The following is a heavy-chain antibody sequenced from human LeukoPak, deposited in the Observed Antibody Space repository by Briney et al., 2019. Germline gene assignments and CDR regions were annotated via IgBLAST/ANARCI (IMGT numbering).Heavy chain of an antibody. CDR2: INPNSGGT. D-gene: IGHD3-22*01. CDR1: GYTFTSYG. J-gene: IGHJ4*02. CDR3: ARREEVYSDGSSYYYGDLDY. Sequence: GASVTVSCKASGYTFTSYGISWVRQAPGRGLEWMGWINPNSGGTNYAQKFQGRVTMTRDTSISTAYMGLSRLDSDDTAIYYCARREEVYSDGSSYYYGDLDYWGQGTLVTVSS. V-gene: IGHV1-2*02.